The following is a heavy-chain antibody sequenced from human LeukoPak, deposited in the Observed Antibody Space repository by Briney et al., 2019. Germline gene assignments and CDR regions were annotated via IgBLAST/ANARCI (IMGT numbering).Heavy chain of an antibody. CDR3: ARELGYCSGGRCHRYFQD. Sequence: ASVKVSCKASGYTFTGYYMHWVRQAPGQGLEWMGWINPNSGGTNYAQKFQGWVTMTRDTSISTAYMELSRLRSDDTAVYYCARELGYCSGGRCHRYFQDWGQGTLVTVSS. D-gene: IGHD2-15*01. J-gene: IGHJ1*01. CDR2: INPNSGGT. V-gene: IGHV1-2*04. CDR1: GYTFTGYY.